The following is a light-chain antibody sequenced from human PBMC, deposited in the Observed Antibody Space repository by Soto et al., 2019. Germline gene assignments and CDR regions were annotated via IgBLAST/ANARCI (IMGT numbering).Light chain of an antibody. CDR3: MQALHTIT. CDR1: QSLLHSNGYNY. CDR2: LGS. V-gene: IGKV2-28*01. Sequence: DIVMTQSPLSLPVTPGEPASISCRSSQSLLHSNGYNYLDWYLQKPGQSPQLLIYLGSNRASGVPYRFSGSGSGTDFTLKISREEAEDVGVDYCMQALHTITFGQGTRLEIK. J-gene: IGKJ5*01.